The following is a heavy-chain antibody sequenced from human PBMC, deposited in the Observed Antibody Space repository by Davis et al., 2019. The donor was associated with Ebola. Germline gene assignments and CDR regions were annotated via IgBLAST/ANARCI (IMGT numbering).Heavy chain of an antibody. CDR2: IRSKANSYAT. D-gene: IGHD6-13*01. Sequence: GESLKISCKGSGYSFTSYWIGWVRQASGKGLEWVGRIRSKANSYATAYAASVKGRFTISRDGSKNTAYLQMNSLKTEDTAVYYCTSRIAAAGIKGYYYYGMDVWGQGTTVTVSS. CDR1: GYSFTSYW. CDR3: TSRIAAAGIKGYYYYGMDV. V-gene: IGHV3-73*01. J-gene: IGHJ6*02.